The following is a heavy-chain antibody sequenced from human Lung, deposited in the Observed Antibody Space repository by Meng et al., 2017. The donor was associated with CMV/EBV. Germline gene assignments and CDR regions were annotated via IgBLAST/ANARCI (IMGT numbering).Heavy chain of an antibody. V-gene: IGHV4-61*01. D-gene: IGHD2-2*01. CDR2: IYYSGST. Sequence: SXTLSLTCTVSGGPVSSGSYSWSWIRQPPGKGLEWIASIYYSGSTTYNPSLKSRVTISLATSKNQFSLKLRSVTAADTAVYYCARGAIAYCSSNNCHSGTYWGQGTXVTVSS. CDR1: GGPVSSGSYS. CDR3: ARGAIAYCSSNNCHSGTY. J-gene: IGHJ4*02.